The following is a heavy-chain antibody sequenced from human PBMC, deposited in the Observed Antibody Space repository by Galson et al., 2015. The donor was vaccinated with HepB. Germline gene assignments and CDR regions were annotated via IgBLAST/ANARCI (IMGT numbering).Heavy chain of an antibody. J-gene: IGHJ4*02. D-gene: IGHD3-3*01. Sequence: SLRLSCAASGFTFSSYAMHWVRQAPGKGLEWVAVISYDGSNKYYADSVKGRFTISRDNSKNTLYLQMNSLRAEDTAVYYCARDLNSPRYDFWSGYYYSQPDYWGQGTLSPSPQ. V-gene: IGHV3-30-3*01. CDR3: ARDLNSPRYDFWSGYYYSQPDY. CDR2: ISYDGSNK. CDR1: GFTFSSYA.